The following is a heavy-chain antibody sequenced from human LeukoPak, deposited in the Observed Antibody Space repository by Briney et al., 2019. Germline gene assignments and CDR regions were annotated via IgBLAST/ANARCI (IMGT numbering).Heavy chain of an antibody. D-gene: IGHD3-10*01. J-gene: IGHJ4*02. CDR3: AKERDYRVSTSCDY. Sequence: GGSLRLSCAASGFTFSIYDMHWVRQAPGKGQEWVAVISNDGSNKYYADSVKGRFTISRDTSKNTLYRQMTSLRGEDTALYYCAKERDYRVSTSCDYWGQGTQVTVSS. CDR2: ISNDGSNK. V-gene: IGHV3-30-3*01. CDR1: GFTFSIYD.